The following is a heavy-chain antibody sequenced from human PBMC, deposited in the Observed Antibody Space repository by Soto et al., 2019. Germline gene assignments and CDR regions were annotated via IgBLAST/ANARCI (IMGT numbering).Heavy chain of an antibody. Sequence: EVQLLESGGGLVQPGGSLRLSCAASGFTFDSYAMNWVRQAPGKGLEWVSTISGSGDYTYYTDSVKGRFTISRDNSKNKMYFQMNSLRAEDTAVYYCAKNRGLQYYFDYWGQGTLVTVSS. J-gene: IGHJ4*02. CDR3: AKNRGLQYYFDY. CDR2: ISGSGDYT. V-gene: IGHV3-23*01. CDR1: GFTFDSYA.